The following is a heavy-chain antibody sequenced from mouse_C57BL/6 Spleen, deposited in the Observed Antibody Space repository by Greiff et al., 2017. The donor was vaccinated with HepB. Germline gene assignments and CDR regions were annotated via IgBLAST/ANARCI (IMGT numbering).Heavy chain of an antibody. CDR3: ARDYYGSDWYFDV. J-gene: IGHJ1*03. V-gene: IGHV1-64*01. CDR1: GYTFTSYW. Sequence: QVHVKQPGAELVKPGASVKLSCKASGYTFTSYWMHWVKQRPGQGLEWIGMIHPNSGSTNYNEKFKSKATLTVDKSSSTAYMQLSSLTSEDSAVYYCARDYYGSDWYFDVWGTGTTVTVSS. CDR2: IHPNSGST. D-gene: IGHD1-1*01.